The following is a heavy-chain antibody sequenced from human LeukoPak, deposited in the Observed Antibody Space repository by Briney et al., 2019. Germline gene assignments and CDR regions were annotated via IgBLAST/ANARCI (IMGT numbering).Heavy chain of an antibody. CDR3: AEATGYGDYIDY. Sequence: GGSLRLSCAASGFTFSSYGMHGVRQAPGKRLEWVAVISYDGSNKYYAHSVKGRFTISRDNSKNTLYLQMNSLRAEDTAVYYCAEATGYGDYIDYWGQGTLVTVSS. J-gene: IGHJ4*02. CDR2: ISYDGSNK. D-gene: IGHD4-17*01. CDR1: GFTFSSYG. V-gene: IGHV3-30*18.